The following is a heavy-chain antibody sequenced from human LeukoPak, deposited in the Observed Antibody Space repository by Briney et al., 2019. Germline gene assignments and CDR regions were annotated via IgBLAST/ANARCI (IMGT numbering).Heavy chain of an antibody. CDR1: GFTFSSYN. CDR3: ARSDYYDSSGYYGNFDY. CDR2: ISSSSPYI. V-gene: IGHV3-21*01. J-gene: IGHJ4*02. D-gene: IGHD3-22*01. Sequence: GGSLRLSCAASGFTFSSYNMNWVRQAPGKGLEWVSSISSSSPYIHYADSVKGRFTISRDNAKNPLYLQMNSLRAEDTAVYYCARSDYYDSSGYYGNFDYWGQGTLVTVTS.